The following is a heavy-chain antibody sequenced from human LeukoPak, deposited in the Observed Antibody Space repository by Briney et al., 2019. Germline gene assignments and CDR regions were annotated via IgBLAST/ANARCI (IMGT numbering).Heavy chain of an antibody. CDR1: GYTFTSYD. J-gene: IGHJ4*02. CDR3: ARGSYYDSSGYYLGLSY. V-gene: IGHV1-8*01. CDR2: MNPNSGNT. D-gene: IGHD3-22*01. Sequence: ASVKVSCKASGYTFTSYDINWVRQATGQGLEWMGWMNPNSGNTGYAQKFQGRVTMTRNTSISTAYMELSSLGSEDTAVYYCARGSYYDSSGYYLGLSYWGQGTLVTVSS.